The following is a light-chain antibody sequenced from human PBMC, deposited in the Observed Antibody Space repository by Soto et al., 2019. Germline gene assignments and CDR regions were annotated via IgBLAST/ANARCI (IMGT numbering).Light chain of an antibody. V-gene: IGLV1-51*02. Sequence: QSVLTQPPSVSAAPGQKVTISCSGSSSNIGNNYVSWYQQLPGAAPKLLIYANSKRPSGIPDRFSASKSGTSATLGITGLQTGDEADYYCGTWDDSLSAVVFGGGTKVTVL. CDR2: ANS. CDR3: GTWDDSLSAVV. CDR1: SSNIGNNY. J-gene: IGLJ2*01.